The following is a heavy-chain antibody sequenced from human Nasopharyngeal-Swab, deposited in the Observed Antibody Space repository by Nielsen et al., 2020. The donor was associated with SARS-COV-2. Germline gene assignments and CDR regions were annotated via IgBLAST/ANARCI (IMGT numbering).Heavy chain of an antibody. CDR2: IWYDGSNK. CDR1: GFTFSSYG. V-gene: IGHV3-33*01. Sequence: LSLTCAASGFTFSSYGMNWVRQAPGKGLEWVAVIWYDGSNKYYADSVKGRFTISRDNSKNTLYLQMNSLRAEDTAVYYCARDFPFGGDVVYWGQGTLVTVSS. D-gene: IGHD3-10*01. J-gene: IGHJ4*02. CDR3: ARDFPFGGDVVY.